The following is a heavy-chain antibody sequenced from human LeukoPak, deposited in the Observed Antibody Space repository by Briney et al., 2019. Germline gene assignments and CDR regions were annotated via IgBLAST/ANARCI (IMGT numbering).Heavy chain of an antibody. J-gene: IGHJ2*01. Sequence: GGSLRLSCATSGFIFSHYGFHWVRQTPGRGPEWLSVVWPDGNKKYYADSVKGRFTVSKDNSENTLYLQMNSLTVEDTAMYYCVVVLVPAAVWHFDLWGRGTLVTVSS. CDR3: VVVLVPAAVWHFDL. V-gene: IGHV3-33*01. CDR1: GFIFSHYG. CDR2: VWPDGNKK. D-gene: IGHD2-2*01.